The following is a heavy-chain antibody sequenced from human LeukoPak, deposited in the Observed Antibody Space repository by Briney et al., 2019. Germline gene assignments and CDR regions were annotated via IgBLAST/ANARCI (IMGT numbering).Heavy chain of an antibody. Sequence: PGGSLRLSCAASGFTFSSYEMNCVRQAPGKGLEWVSYISSSGSTIYYADSVKGRFTISRDNAKNSLYLQMNSLRAEDTAVYYCARSRRDGDYLFNAFDIWGQGTMVTVSS. V-gene: IGHV3-48*03. CDR2: ISSSGSTI. CDR3: ARSRRDGDYLFNAFDI. D-gene: IGHD4-17*01. J-gene: IGHJ3*02. CDR1: GFTFSSYE.